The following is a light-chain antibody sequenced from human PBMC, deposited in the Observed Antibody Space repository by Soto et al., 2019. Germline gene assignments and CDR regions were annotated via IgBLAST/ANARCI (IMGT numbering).Light chain of an antibody. V-gene: IGKV3-15*01. CDR3: QQYDNWPPFT. CDR1: QSVGSH. J-gene: IGKJ3*01. CDR2: GAS. Sequence: EIEMTQSPATLSVSPGERATLSCRASQSVGSHLAWYQHRPGQAPRLLIYGASYRATGIPARFSGSGSGTDFTLTISSLQSEDFAVYYCQQYDNWPPFTFGPGTKVDIK.